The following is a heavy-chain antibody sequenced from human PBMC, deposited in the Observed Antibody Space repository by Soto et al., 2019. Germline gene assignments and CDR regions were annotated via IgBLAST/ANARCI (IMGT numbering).Heavy chain of an antibody. D-gene: IGHD4-17*01. CDR2: IYYSGST. CDR3: ARGMTTVTRYYYGMDV. CDR1: GGSISRGDYY. Sequence: SDTLSLTCTVSGGSISRGDYYWSWIRQPPGKDLEWIGYIYYSGSTYYNPSLKSRVTISVDTSKNQFSLKLNSVTAADTAVYYCARGMTTVTRYYYGMDVWGQGTTVT. J-gene: IGHJ6*02. V-gene: IGHV4-30-4*02.